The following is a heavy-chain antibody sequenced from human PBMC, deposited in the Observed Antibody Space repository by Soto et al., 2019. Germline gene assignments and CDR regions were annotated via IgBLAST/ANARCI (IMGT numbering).Heavy chain of an antibody. D-gene: IGHD3-10*01. CDR2: IVVGSGNT. Sequence: QMQLVQSGPEVKKPGTSVKVSCKASGFTFPSSAVQWVRQARGQRLEWIGWIVVGSGNTNYAQKSQERVTISRDMSTSTAYMELSSLRSEDTAVFYCAADPDFYGSGRYAFDIWGQGTIVTVSS. J-gene: IGHJ3*02. CDR3: AADPDFYGSGRYAFDI. V-gene: IGHV1-58*01. CDR1: GFTFPSSA.